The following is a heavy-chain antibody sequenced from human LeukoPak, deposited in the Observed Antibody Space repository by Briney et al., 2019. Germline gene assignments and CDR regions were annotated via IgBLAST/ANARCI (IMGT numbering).Heavy chain of an antibody. J-gene: IGHJ5*02. CDR1: GYSISSGYY. Sequence: PSETLSLTCTVSGYSISSGYYWGWIRQPPGKGLEWIGSIYHSGSTYYNPSLKSRVTISVDTSKNQFSLKLSSVTAADTAVYYCARVAESWFDPWGQGTLVTVSS. V-gene: IGHV4-38-2*02. CDR3: ARVAESWFDP. CDR2: IYHSGST.